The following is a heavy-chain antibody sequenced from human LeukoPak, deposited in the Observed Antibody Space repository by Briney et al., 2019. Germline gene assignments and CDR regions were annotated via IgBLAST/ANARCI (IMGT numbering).Heavy chain of an antibody. Sequence: PGGSLRLSCAASGFTVSSNYMSWVRQAPGKGLEWVSVIYSGGSTYYADSVKGRFTISRDNSKNTLYLQMNSLRAEDTAVYYCARDTRRVGYSYGSWGQGTLVTVSS. D-gene: IGHD5-18*01. CDR2: IYSGGST. V-gene: IGHV3-66*01. CDR1: GFTVSSNY. J-gene: IGHJ4*02. CDR3: ARDTRRVGYSYGS.